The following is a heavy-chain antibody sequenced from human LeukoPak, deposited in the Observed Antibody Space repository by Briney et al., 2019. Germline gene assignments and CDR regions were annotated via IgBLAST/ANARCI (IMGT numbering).Heavy chain of an antibody. D-gene: IGHD5-24*01. CDR3: ARGRRDGYRWERQTHTTDGPASGYYFDY. Sequence: GRSLRLSCAASGFTFSSYGMHWVRQAPGKGLEWVAVIWYDGSNKYYADSVKGRFTISRDNSKNTLYLQMNSLRAEDTAVYYCARGRRDGYRWERQTHTTDGPASGYYFDYWGQGTLVTASS. CDR2: IWYDGSNK. V-gene: IGHV3-33*01. J-gene: IGHJ4*02. CDR1: GFTFSSYG.